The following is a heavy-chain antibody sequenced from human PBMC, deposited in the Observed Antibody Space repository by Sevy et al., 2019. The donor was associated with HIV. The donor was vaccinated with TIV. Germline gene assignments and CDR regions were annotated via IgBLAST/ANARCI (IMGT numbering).Heavy chain of an antibody. CDR3: AKDMIVVVGEALDV. CDR2: ISGSGGET. CDR1: EFTFRNYA. V-gene: IGHV3-23*01. D-gene: IGHD3-22*01. Sequence: GESLKISCAASEFTFRNYAMNWVRQAPGKGLEWVSSISGSGGETYYADSVKGRFTISRDKSKNTLYLQMNSLRVEDTALSYCAKDMIVVVGEALDVWGQGTMVTVSS. J-gene: IGHJ3*01.